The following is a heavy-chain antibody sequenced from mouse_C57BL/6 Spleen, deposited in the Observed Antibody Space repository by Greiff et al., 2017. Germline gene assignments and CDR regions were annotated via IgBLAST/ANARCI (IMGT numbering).Heavy chain of an antibody. Sequence: QVQLKESGAELVRPGTSVKVSCKASGYAFTNYLIEWVKQRPGQGLEWIGVINPGSGGTNYNEKFKGKATLTADKSSSTAYMQLSSLTSEDSAVYFCTGTGDYWGQGTTLTVSS. CDR3: TGTGDY. J-gene: IGHJ2*01. CDR2: INPGSGGT. CDR1: GYAFTNYL. V-gene: IGHV1-54*01. D-gene: IGHD4-1*01.